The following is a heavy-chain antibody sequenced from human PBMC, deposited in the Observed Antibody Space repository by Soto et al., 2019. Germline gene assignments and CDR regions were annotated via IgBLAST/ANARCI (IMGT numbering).Heavy chain of an antibody. V-gene: IGHV4-30-4*01. Sequence: SETLSLTCTVSGGSISSGDYYWNWIRQPPGKGLEWIGYISYSGSTYYNPSLRSRVTISVDTSKNRFSLKLSSVTAADTAVYYCTRGKRENDYWGQGTLVTVSS. D-gene: IGHD6-25*01. CDR2: ISYSGST. J-gene: IGHJ4*02. CDR1: GGSISSGDYY. CDR3: TRGKRENDY.